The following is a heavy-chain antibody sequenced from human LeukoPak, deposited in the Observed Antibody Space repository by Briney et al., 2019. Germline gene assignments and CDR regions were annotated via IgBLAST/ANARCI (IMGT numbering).Heavy chain of an antibody. V-gene: IGHV4-34*01. Sequence: PETPSLTCVLYGGSSSGYYWSCVRPPPQKGLGWGGQIKQRVSTNYNPPLRRRAPISVDTTKNQFSLKLSTETPADTAVYYCARAETKLYNQRRYYFDYWGQGTLVTVSS. J-gene: IGHJ4*02. D-gene: IGHD3-16*02. CDR1: GGSSSGYY. CDR2: IKQRVST. CDR3: ARAETKLYNQRRYYFDY.